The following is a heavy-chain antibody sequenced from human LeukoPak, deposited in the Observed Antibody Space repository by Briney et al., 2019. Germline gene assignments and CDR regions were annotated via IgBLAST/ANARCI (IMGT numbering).Heavy chain of an antibody. D-gene: IGHD3-16*01. CDR2: INPDSGFT. CDR3: APTAEAYTSWWKV. J-gene: IGHJ4*02. V-gene: IGHV1-2*02. CDR1: GYKFTDDY. Sequence: GASVKVSCKASGYKFTDDYMHWVRHAPGQGLEFMGWINPDSGFTNYAQKFKGRVTMTRDTSISTAYLEVRSLTSDDTVVYYCAPTAEAYTSWWKVWGQGTLVTVSS.